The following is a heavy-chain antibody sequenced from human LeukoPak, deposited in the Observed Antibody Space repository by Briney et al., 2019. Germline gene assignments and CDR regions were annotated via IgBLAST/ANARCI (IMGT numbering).Heavy chain of an antibody. V-gene: IGHV5-51*01. CDR1: GYSFTSYW. CDR3: ARLAEWGSSWPTDAFDI. J-gene: IGHJ3*02. D-gene: IGHD6-13*01. Sequence: GESLKISCKGSGYSFTSYWIGWVRQMPGKGLEWMGIIYPGDSDTRYSPSFQGQVTISADKSISTAYLQWSSLKASDTAMYYCARLAEWGSSWPTDAFDIWGQGTMVTVSS. CDR2: IYPGDSDT.